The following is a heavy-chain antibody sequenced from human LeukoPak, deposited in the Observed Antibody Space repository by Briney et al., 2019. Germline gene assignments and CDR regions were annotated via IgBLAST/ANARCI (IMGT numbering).Heavy chain of an antibody. CDR2: IYTSGST. Sequence: PSETLSLTCTVSGGSISSGSYYWSWIRQPAGKGLEWIGRIYTSGSTNYNPSLKSRVTISVDTSKNQFSLKLSSVTAADTAVYYCARSNTGPLGGSKEGAVVAATVGNWFDPWGQGTLVTVSS. D-gene: IGHD2-15*01. J-gene: IGHJ5*02. CDR1: GGSISSGSYY. V-gene: IGHV4-61*02. CDR3: ARSNTGPLGGSKEGAVVAATVGNWFDP.